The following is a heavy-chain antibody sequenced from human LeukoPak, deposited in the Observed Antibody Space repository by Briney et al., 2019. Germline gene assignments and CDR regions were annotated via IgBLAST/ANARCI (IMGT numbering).Heavy chain of an antibody. Sequence: GGSLRLSCAASGFTVSSNYMTWVRQAPGKGLEWVSVLYSGGDTYYADSVKGRFTISRDNSKNTLYLQLNTLRAEDTAVYYCARYIPSCGGNCNDGFDIWGQGTMVSVSS. V-gene: IGHV3-53*01. CDR3: ARYIPSCGGNCNDGFDI. J-gene: IGHJ3*02. CDR1: GFTVSSNY. CDR2: LYSGGDT. D-gene: IGHD2-21*01.